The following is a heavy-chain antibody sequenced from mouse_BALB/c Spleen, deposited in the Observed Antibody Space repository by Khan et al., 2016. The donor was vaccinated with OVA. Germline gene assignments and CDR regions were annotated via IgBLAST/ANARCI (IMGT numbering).Heavy chain of an antibody. CDR1: GFNIKDYY. CDR2: INPSTDYT. CDR3: VNHGSSSAWFTY. V-gene: IGHV1S26*01. D-gene: IGHD1-1*01. J-gene: IGHJ3*01. Sequence: QVQLKQSGAELVRSGASVKLSCTASGFNIKDYYMHWVKQRPGQGLEWIGYINPSTDYTEYNQKFKDKATLTADKSSSTAYMQLSSLTSEDSAVYYCVNHGSSSAWFTYWGQGTLVTVSA.